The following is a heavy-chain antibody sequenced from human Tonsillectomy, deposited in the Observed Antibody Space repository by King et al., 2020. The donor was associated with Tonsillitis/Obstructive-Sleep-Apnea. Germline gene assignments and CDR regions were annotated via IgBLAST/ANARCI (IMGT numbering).Heavy chain of an antibody. Sequence: QLVQSGAEVKKSGASVKVSCKASGYTFTSYLITWVRQAPGQGLQWMGWISVLNANTNYAQKLQGRVTMTTDTSTNPAYMELRSLRSDETAIYYCARLPSITIFGVAPYYMDVWGKGTTVTVSS. V-gene: IGHV1-18*01. D-gene: IGHD3-3*01. CDR1: GYTFTSYL. CDR2: ISVLNANT. CDR3: ARLPSITIFGVAPYYMDV. J-gene: IGHJ6*03.